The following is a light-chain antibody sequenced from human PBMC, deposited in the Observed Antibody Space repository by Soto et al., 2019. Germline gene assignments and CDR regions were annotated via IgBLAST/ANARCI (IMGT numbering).Light chain of an antibody. CDR2: EGS. CDR1: QSISSW. Sequence: DIPMTQSPSTLSASIGDTVTITCRANQSISSWLAWYQQKPGKAPKLLISEGSSLESGVPSRFSGSGSGTEFTLTISSLQPDDLATYYCQQYNSSPLTFGGGNKVEIK. J-gene: IGKJ4*01. CDR3: QQYNSSPLT. V-gene: IGKV1-5*01.